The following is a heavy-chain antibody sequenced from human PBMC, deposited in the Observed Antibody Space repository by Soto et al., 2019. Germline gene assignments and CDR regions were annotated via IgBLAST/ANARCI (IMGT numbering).Heavy chain of an antibody. V-gene: IGHV5-51*01. Sequence: GESLKISCKGSGYSFTSYWIAWVRQMPGKGLEWMGIIYPADSDTRYSPSFQGQVTISADKSISTAYLQWSSLQASDTAMYYCDTVATRRYSYYMDVWGTGTTVTVSS. CDR2: IYPADSDT. D-gene: IGHD4-17*01. J-gene: IGHJ6*03. CDR1: GYSFTSYW. CDR3: DTVATRRYSYYMDV.